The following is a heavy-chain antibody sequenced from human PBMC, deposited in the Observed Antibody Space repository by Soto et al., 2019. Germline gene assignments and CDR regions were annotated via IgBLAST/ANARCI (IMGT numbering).Heavy chain of an antibody. CDR3: ARGAAAVADYYYYMDV. D-gene: IGHD6-13*01. Sequence: GGSLRLSCAASGFTFSSYWMSWVRQAPGNGLEWVANIKQDGSEKYYVDSVKGRFTISRDNAKNSLYLQMNSLRAEDTAVYYCARGAAAVADYYYYMDVWGKGTTVTVSS. J-gene: IGHJ6*03. CDR1: GFTFSSYW. V-gene: IGHV3-7*04. CDR2: IKQDGSEK.